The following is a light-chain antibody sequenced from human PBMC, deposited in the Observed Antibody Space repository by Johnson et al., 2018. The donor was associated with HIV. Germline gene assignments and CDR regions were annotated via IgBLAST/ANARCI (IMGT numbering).Light chain of an antibody. CDR1: SSNIGNNY. Sequence: QSVLTQPPSVSAAPGQKVTISCSGSSSNIGNNYVSWYQQVPGTAPKLLIYDNNKRPSGIPDRFSGSKSGTSATLGITGLQTGDEAAYYRGTWDSSLSAYVFGTGTKVTVL. J-gene: IGLJ1*01. CDR2: DNN. V-gene: IGLV1-51*01. CDR3: GTWDSSLSAYV.